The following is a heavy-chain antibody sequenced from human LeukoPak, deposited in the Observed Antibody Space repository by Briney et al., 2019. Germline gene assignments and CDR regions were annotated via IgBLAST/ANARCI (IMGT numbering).Heavy chain of an antibody. Sequence: GGSLRLSCAASGFPFNSFFLNWVRLTPGRELEWVACISQDGSETFYMDSVRGRFIISRDNTKNTLYLQMNSLRAEDTAVYYCARAGDNMVRGTSALIDYWGQGTLVTVSS. J-gene: IGHJ4*02. CDR2: ISQDGSET. CDR3: ARAGDNMVRGTSALIDY. CDR1: GFPFNSFF. D-gene: IGHD3-10*01. V-gene: IGHV3-7*01.